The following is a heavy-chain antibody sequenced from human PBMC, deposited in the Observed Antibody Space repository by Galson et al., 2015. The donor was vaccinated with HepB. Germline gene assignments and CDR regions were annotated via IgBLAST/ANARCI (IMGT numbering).Heavy chain of an antibody. D-gene: IGHD4-17*01. CDR1: GATFRIYT. J-gene: IGHJ4*02. Sequence: SVKVSCKASGATFRIYTISWVRQAPGQGLEWMGRIIPILDLAIYAQKFQGRVTVTADKSTSTAYMELSSLRSEDTALYYCARGGNYGDYVFDSWGQGTLVTVSS. V-gene: IGHV1-69*02. CDR2: IIPILDLA. CDR3: ARGGNYGDYVFDS.